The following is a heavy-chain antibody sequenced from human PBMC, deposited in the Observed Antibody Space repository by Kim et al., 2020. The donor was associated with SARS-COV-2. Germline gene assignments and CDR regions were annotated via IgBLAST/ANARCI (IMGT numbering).Heavy chain of an antibody. CDR2: INHSGST. CDR1: GGSFSGYY. CDR3: ARGLSAGTYYYGMDV. J-gene: IGHJ6*02. V-gene: IGHV4-34*01. Sequence: SETLSLTCAVYGGSFSGYYWSWIRQPPGKGLEWIGEINHSGSTNYNPSLKSRVTISVDTSKNQFSLKLSSVTAADTAVYYCARGLSAGTYYYGMDVWGQGTTVTVSS. D-gene: IGHD1-7*01.